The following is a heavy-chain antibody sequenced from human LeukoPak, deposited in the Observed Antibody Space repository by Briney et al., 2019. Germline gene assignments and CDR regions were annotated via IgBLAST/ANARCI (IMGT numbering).Heavy chain of an antibody. CDR3: ATDYGDYEPIDY. V-gene: IGHV3-30*04. CDR1: GVTLSNYA. D-gene: IGHD4-17*01. Sequence: GGSLRLSCTASGVTLSNYAMHWVRRPPGRGLEWVAVISFDGTNKYYGDSVEGRFSISRDNSKNTLYLQMNSLRPDDTAMYYCATDYGDYEPIDYWGQGTLVTVSS. J-gene: IGHJ4*02. CDR2: ISFDGTNK.